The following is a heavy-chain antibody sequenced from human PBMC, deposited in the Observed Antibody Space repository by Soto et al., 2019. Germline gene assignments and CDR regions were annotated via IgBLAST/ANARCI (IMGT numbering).Heavy chain of an antibody. CDR1: GGSISSSNW. D-gene: IGHD3-10*01. V-gene: IGHV4-4*02. J-gene: IGHJ4*02. CDR2: IYHSGST. Sequence: QVQLQESGPGLVKPSGTLSLTCAVSGGSISSSNWWSWARQPPGKGLEWIGEIYHSGSTNYTPSLMSRVVIGVEKFRIEFFAKLRSVTAAGTAVYYCARRWGEGRVDYWGQGTLVTVSS. CDR3: ARRWGEGRVDY.